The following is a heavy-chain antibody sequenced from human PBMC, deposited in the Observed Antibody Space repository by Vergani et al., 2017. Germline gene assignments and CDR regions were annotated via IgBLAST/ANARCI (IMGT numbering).Heavy chain of an antibody. CDR1: GGTFSSYA. CDR2: IIPIFGTA. J-gene: IGHJ6*02. D-gene: IGHD2-2*01. CDR3: ARDPMYCNSTSCYGNYYYGMDV. Sequence: QVQLVQSGAEVKKPGSSVKVSCKASGGTFSSYAISWVRQAPGQGLEWMGGIIPIFGTANYAQKFQGRVTITADESTSTAYMELSSLRSEDTAVYYCARDPMYCNSTSCYGNYYYGMDVWGQGTTVTVSS. V-gene: IGHV1-69*12.